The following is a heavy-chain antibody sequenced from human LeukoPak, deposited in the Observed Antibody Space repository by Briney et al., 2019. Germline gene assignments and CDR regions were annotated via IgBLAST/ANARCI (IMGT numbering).Heavy chain of an antibody. CDR1: GGSFSGYY. Sequence: SSETLSLTCAVYGGSFSGYYWSWIRQLPGKGLEWIGEINHSGSTNYNLSLKSRVTISVDTSKNQFSLKLSSVTAADTAVYYCARRGLRYCSSTSCYTGSYYYYYYDMDVWGQGTTVTVSS. D-gene: IGHD2-2*02. CDR2: INHSGST. V-gene: IGHV4-34*01. J-gene: IGHJ6*02. CDR3: ARRGLRYCSSTSCYTGSYYYYYYDMDV.